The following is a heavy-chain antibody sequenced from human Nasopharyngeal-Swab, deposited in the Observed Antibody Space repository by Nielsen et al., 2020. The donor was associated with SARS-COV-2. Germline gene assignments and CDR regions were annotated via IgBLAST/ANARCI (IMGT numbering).Heavy chain of an antibody. CDR3: ARDGLDYDFWSAYFMDV. J-gene: IGHJ6*02. Sequence: ETLSLTCAASGFTFNNYNFNWVRQAPGKGQEWVSSISSSSSYIYYADSVKGRFTISRDNAKNSLYLQMNSLRAEDTAVYYCARDGLDYDFWSAYFMDVWGQGTTVTVSS. CDR1: GFTFNNYN. D-gene: IGHD3-3*01. CDR2: ISSSSSYI. V-gene: IGHV3-21*01.